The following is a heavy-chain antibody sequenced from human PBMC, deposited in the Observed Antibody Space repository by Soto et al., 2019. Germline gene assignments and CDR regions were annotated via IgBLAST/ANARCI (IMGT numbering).Heavy chain of an antibody. V-gene: IGHV4-4*07. CDR2: IYTSGST. J-gene: IGHJ3*02. CDR3: ARDIGTAMVSDAFDI. CDR1: GGSISSYY. D-gene: IGHD5-18*01. Sequence: PSETLSLTCTVSGGSISSYYWSWIRQPAGKGLEWIGRIYTSGSTNYNPSLKSRVTMSVDTSKNQFSLKLSSVTAADTAVYYCARDIGTAMVSDAFDIWGHGTMVTVSS.